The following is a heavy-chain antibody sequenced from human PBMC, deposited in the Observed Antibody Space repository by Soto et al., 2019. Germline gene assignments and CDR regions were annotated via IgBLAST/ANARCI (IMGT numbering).Heavy chain of an antibody. Sequence: FSVKVSCKASGGTFSSYAISWVRQAPGQGLEWMGGIIPIFGTANYAQKFQGRVTITADEFTSTAYMELSSLRSEDTAVYYCARTRAVGATFDYWGQGTLVTVSS. D-gene: IGHD1-26*01. CDR1: GGTFSSYA. CDR3: ARTRAVGATFDY. CDR2: IIPIFGTA. J-gene: IGHJ4*02. V-gene: IGHV1-69*13.